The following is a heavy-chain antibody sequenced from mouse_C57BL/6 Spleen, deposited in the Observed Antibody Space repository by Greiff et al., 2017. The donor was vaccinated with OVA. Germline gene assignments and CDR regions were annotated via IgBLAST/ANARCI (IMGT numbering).Heavy chain of an antibody. CDR1: GYTFTSYW. J-gene: IGHJ4*01. D-gene: IGHD2-5*01. CDR2: IDPSDSYT. V-gene: IGHV1-69*01. Sequence: VQLQQSGAELVMPGASVKLSCKASGYTFTSYWMHWVKQRPGQGLEWIGEIDPSDSYTNYNQKFKGKSTLTVDKSSSTAYMQLSSLTSEDSAVYYCARYYSKAMDYWGQGTSVTVSS. CDR3: ARYYSKAMDY.